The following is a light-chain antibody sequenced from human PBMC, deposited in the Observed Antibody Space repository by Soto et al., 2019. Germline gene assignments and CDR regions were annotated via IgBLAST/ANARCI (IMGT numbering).Light chain of an antibody. J-gene: IGKJ4*02. CDR2: KAS. V-gene: IGKV1-5*03. Sequence: DIQMTQSPSTLSASVGDRVTITCRASQSIGTWLAWYQQKPGKAPKLLIYKASSLESGVPSRFSGSGSGTEFTLTISSLQPDDFATYYCQQYDTYSPLGGGTKVEI. CDR1: QSIGTW. CDR3: QQYDTYSP.